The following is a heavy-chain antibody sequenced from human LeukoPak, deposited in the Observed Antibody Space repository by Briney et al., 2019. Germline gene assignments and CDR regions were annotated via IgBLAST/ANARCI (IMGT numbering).Heavy chain of an antibody. J-gene: IGHJ4*02. V-gene: IGHV1-18*01. Sequence: APVKVSCKASGYTFTSYGISWVRQAPGQGLEWMGWISAYNGNTNYAQKLQGRVTMTTDTSTSTAYMELRSLRSDDTAVYYCARAYSSSSAKDFDYWGQGTLVTVSS. D-gene: IGHD6-6*01. CDR1: GYTFTSYG. CDR3: ARAYSSSSAKDFDY. CDR2: ISAYNGNT.